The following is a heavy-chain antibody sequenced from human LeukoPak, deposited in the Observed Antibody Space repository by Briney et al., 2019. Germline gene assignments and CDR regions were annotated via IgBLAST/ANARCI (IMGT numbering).Heavy chain of an antibody. CDR1: GGSISSYY. D-gene: IGHD1-26*01. Sequence: SETLSLTCTVSGGSISSYYWSWIRQPPGKGLEWIGYIYYSGSTNYNPSLKSRVTISVDTSKNQFSLKLSSVTAADTAVYYCATSPLVGATDAFDIWGQGTMVTVSS. CDR3: ATSPLVGATDAFDI. V-gene: IGHV4-59*08. J-gene: IGHJ3*02. CDR2: IYYSGST.